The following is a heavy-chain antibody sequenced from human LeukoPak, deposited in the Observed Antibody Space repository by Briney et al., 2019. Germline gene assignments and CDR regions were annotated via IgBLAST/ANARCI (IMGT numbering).Heavy chain of an antibody. D-gene: IGHD2-15*01. V-gene: IGHV1-8*01. J-gene: IGHJ4*02. CDR1: GYTFTSYD. CDR2: MNPNSGNT. CDR3: ARAPLRSRLLIGY. Sequence: ASVKASCKASGYTFTSYDINWVRQATGQGLEWMGWMNPNSGNTGYAQKFQGRVTMTRNTSISTAYMELSSLRSEDTAVYYCARAPLRSRLLIGYWGQGTLVTVSS.